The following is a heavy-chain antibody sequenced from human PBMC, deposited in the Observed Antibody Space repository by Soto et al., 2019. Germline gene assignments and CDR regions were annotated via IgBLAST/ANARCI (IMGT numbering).Heavy chain of an antibody. Sequence: GASVKVSCKASGYTFTSYGISWVRQAPGQGLEWMGWISAYNGNTNYAQKLQGRVTMTTDTSTSTAYMELRSLRSDGTAVYYCASDLVNYYDSSGYSLLSYWGQGTLVTVSS. J-gene: IGHJ4*02. CDR1: GYTFTSYG. V-gene: IGHV1-18*01. D-gene: IGHD3-22*01. CDR3: ASDLVNYYDSSGYSLLSY. CDR2: ISAYNGNT.